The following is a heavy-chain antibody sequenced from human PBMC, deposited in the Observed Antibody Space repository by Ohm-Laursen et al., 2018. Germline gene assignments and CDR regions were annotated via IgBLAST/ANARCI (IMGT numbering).Heavy chain of an antibody. V-gene: IGHV3-23*01. CDR1: GFTFSSYA. CDR3: AREHSDGFGP. CDR2: ISAGGGNI. Sequence: SLRLSCSASGFTFSSYAMSWVRQAPGKGLEWVSGISAGGGNIDYADSVKGRFTISRDNAKNSLYLEVNSLRAEDTAVYYCAREHSDGFGPWGQGTLVTVFS. J-gene: IGHJ5*02.